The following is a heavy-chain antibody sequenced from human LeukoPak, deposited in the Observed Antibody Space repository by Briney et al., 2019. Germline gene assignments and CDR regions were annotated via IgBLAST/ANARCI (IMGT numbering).Heavy chain of an antibody. J-gene: IGHJ6*03. V-gene: IGHV1-46*01. CDR3: ARDLLLGATSYSMDV. D-gene: IGHD1-26*01. CDR1: GYTFTSYY. Sequence: GASVKVSCKASGYTFTSYYMHWVRQAPGQGLEWMGIINPSGGSTSYAQKFQGRVTMTRDTSTSTVYMELRSLRSDDTAVYYCARDLLLGATSYSMDVWGKGTTVTVSS. CDR2: INPSGGST.